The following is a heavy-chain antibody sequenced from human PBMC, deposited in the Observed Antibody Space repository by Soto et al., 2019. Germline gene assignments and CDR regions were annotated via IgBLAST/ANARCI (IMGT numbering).Heavy chain of an antibody. D-gene: IGHD2-15*01. CDR2: INPNSGGT. V-gene: IGHV1-2*02. CDR1: GYTFTGYY. Sequence: ASVKVSCKASGYTFTGYYMHWVRQAPGQRLEWMGWINPNSGGTNYAQKFQGRVTMTRDTSISTAYMELSRLRSDDTAVYYCAREPACSGGSCYSVHFDYWGQGTLVTVSS. CDR3: AREPACSGGSCYSVHFDY. J-gene: IGHJ4*02.